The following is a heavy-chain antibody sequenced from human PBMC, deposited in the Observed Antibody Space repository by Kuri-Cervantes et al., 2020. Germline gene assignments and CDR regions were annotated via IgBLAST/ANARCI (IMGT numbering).Heavy chain of an antibody. CDR1: GYTFTGYY. CDR2: INPNSGGT. J-gene: IGHJ6*02. D-gene: IGHD4-11*01. CDR3: ARAYSSYVYGMDV. V-gene: IGHV1-2*02. Sequence: ASVKVSCKASGYTFTGYYMHWVRQAPGQGLEWMGWINPNSGGTNYAQKLQGRVTMTRDTSISTAYMELSRLRSEDTAVYYCARAYSSYVYGMDVWGQGTTVTVSS.